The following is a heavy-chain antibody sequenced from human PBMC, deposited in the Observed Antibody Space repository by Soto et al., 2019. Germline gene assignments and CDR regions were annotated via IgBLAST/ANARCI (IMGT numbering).Heavy chain of an antibody. CDR1: VFTFSTSA. CDR2: IVGGSGNT. Sequence: SVKVSCKASVFTFSTSAVQWVRQARGQRPEWMGWIVGGSGNTNYAQNSQERVIITRDMSTSTVYMELSSLRSDDTAVYFCAARRSGLYAMDVWGQGTTVTVSS. J-gene: IGHJ6*02. CDR3: AARRSGLYAMDV. D-gene: IGHD1-26*01. V-gene: IGHV1-58*01.